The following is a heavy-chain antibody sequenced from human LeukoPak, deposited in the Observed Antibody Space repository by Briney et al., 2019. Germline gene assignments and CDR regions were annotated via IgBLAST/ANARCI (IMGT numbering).Heavy chain of an antibody. V-gene: IGHV4-39*07. CDR3: ARGPRIQLWLPRPVDY. J-gene: IGHJ4*02. CDR2: INHSGST. Sequence: PSETLSLTCTVSGGSISSSSYYWSWIRQPPGKGLEWIGEINHSGSTNYNPSLKSRVTISVDTSKNQFSLKLSSVTAADTAVYYCARGPRIQLWLPRPVDYWGQGTLVTVSS. CDR1: GGSISSSSYY. D-gene: IGHD5-18*01.